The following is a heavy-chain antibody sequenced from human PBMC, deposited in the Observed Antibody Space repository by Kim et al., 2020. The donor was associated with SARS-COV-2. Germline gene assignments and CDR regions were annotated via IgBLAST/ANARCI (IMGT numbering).Heavy chain of an antibody. CDR2: IYYSGST. CDR3: ARWGSISSEYYYYGMDV. J-gene: IGHJ6*02. CDR1: GGSISSYY. V-gene: IGHV4-59*08. D-gene: IGHD3-16*01. Sequence: SETLSLTCTVSGGSISSYYWSWIRQPPGKGLEWIGYIYYSGSTNYNPSLKSRVTISVDTSKNQFSLKLSSVTAAATAVYYCARWGSISSEYYYYGMDVWGQGTTVTVSS.